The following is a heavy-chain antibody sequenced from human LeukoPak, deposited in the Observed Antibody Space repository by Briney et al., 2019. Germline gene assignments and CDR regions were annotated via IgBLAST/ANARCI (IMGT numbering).Heavy chain of an antibody. J-gene: IGHJ4*02. Sequence: SETLCLTCAVSGGSFSGYYWYWIRQPPGKGLEWIGEINHGESTKYYPYLKSRATLSVDTSKNQFSLKLTSLTAADTAVYYCTRGRKYYYDTSCYYASIYFGKWGRG. CDR1: GGSFSGYY. V-gene: IGHV4-34*01. D-gene: IGHD3-22*01. CDR3: TRGRKYYYDTSCYYASIYFGK. CDR2: INHGEST.